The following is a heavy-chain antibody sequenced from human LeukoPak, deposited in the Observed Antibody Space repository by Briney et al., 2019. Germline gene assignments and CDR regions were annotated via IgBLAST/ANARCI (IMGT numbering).Heavy chain of an antibody. J-gene: IGHJ3*02. D-gene: IGHD1-26*01. V-gene: IGHV4-30-4*08. Sequence: QVQLQESGPGLVKPSQTLSLTCTVSGGSISSGDYYWSWIRQPPGKGLEWFGYIYYSGSTYYNPSLKSRVTISIDTSKNQFSLKLSSVTAADTAVYYCARDPRILQKGAFDIWGQGTMVTVSS. CDR1: GGSISSGDYY. CDR3: ARDPRILQKGAFDI. CDR2: IYYSGST.